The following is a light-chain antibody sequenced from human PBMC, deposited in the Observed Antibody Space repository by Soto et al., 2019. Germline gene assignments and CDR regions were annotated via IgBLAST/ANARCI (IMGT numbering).Light chain of an antibody. CDR1: SGHRNYA. Sequence: QLVLTQSPSASASLGASVTLTCTLSSGHRNYAIAWHQQQPEKGPRYLMKVNIDGSHNKGDGIPDRFSGSKSGNTASLTISGLQAEDEADYYCCSYAGSYTHYVFGTGTKLTVL. V-gene: IGLV4-69*01. CDR2: VNIDGSH. J-gene: IGLJ1*01. CDR3: CSYAGSYTHYV.